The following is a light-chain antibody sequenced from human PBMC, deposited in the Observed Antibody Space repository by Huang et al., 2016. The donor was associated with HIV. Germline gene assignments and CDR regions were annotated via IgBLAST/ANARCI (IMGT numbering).Light chain of an antibody. V-gene: IGKV1-27*01. CDR1: EDITNS. CDR3: QNYHRAPRT. CDR2: GAS. Sequence: DIQMTQSPSSLSASVVDRVTITCRASEDITNSLAWYHQRPGKVPELLMYGASSLQGTVPARFSGSGSGTHFTTTINDLKPGDVGVYYCQNYHRAPRTFGQGTKVEIK. J-gene: IGKJ1*01.